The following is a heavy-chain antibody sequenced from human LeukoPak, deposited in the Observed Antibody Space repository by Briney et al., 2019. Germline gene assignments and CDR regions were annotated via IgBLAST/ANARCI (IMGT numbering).Heavy chain of an antibody. CDR3: VRDGSSWGNFDY. V-gene: IGHV3-48*03. CDR2: ISGSGMSI. Sequence: GGSLRLSCVASGFIFNNYEMNWVRQAPGKGLEWVSYISGSGMSIYYADSVKGRFTISRDNAKNSLYLQMNSLRTEDTAVYYCVRDGSSWGNFDYWGQGTLVSVSS. D-gene: IGHD7-27*01. CDR1: GFIFNNYE. J-gene: IGHJ4*02.